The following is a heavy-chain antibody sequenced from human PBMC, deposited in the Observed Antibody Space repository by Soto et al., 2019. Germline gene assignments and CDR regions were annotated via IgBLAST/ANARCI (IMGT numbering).Heavy chain of an antibody. V-gene: IGHV1-69*13. CDR1: GGTFSSYA. J-gene: IGHJ4*02. D-gene: IGHD3-3*01. CDR3: ARDDSYDFWSGYYVL. Sequence: SVKVSCKASGGTFSSYAISWVRQAPGQGLEWMGGIIPIFGTANYAQKFQGRVTITADESTSTAYMELSSLRSEDTAVYYCARDDSYDFWSGYYVLWGQGTRVTVSS. CDR2: IIPIFGTA.